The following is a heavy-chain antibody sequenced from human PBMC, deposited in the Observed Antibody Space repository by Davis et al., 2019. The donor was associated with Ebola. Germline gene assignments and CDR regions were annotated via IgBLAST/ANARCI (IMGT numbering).Heavy chain of an antibody. CDR1: RFSLSTSGMG. Sequence: SGPTLAKLTQTFTLTCTFSRFSLSTSGMGVAWIRQPPGKALECLGFTFWDDDRRYSPSLKSRLTITEDTSKNQIVLTMTNMDPADTATYYCTRLAYTNGWFYFDYWGQGSLVTVSS. D-gene: IGHD2-8*01. J-gene: IGHJ4*02. CDR2: TFWDDDR. CDR3: TRLAYTNGWFYFDY. V-gene: IGHV2-5*02.